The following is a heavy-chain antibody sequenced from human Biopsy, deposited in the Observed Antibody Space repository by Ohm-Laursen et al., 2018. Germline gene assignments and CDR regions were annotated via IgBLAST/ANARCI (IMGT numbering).Heavy chain of an antibody. V-gene: IGHV4-59*01. CDR3: ARGEAGVYDALDI. D-gene: IGHD5/OR15-5a*01. J-gene: IGHJ3*02. Sequence: TLSLTCTVSGGPMSSYYWTWIRQPPGKGLEWIGYIYNSGSTNYNPSLKSRVTISVAVDTSKSQFSLRLSSVTAADTAMYYCARGEAGVYDALDIWGQGTMVIVSS. CDR2: IYNSGST. CDR1: GGPMSSYY.